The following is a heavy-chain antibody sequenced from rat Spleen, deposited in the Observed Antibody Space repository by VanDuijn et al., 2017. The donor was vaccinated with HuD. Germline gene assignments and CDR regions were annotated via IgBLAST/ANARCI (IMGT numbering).Heavy chain of an antibody. Sequence: VRQAPTKGLEWVATISYDGSSTYYRDSVKGRFTISRDNAKSTLYLQMDSLRSEDTATYYCARGYTLDYWGQGVMVTVSS. D-gene: IGHD1-11*01. CDR2: ISYDGSST. CDR3: ARGYTLDY. V-gene: IGHV5-29*01. J-gene: IGHJ2*01.